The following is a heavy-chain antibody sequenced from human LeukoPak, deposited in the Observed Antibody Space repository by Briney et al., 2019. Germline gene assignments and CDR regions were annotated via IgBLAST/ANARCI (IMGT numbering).Heavy chain of an antibody. Sequence: GGSLRLSCAASGFTFSSYSMTWVRQAPGKGLEWVSSISSSSSYIYYADSVKGRFTISRDNAKNSLYLQMNSLRAEDTAVYYCARGSARYYDSSGDFDYWGQGTLVTVSS. CDR1: GFTFSSYS. J-gene: IGHJ4*02. CDR2: ISSSSSYI. D-gene: IGHD3-22*01. V-gene: IGHV3-21*01. CDR3: ARGSARYYDSSGDFDY.